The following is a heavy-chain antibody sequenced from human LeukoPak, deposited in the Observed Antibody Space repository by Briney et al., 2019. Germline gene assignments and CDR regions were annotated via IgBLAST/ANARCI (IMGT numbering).Heavy chain of an antibody. D-gene: IGHD6-13*01. CDR3: ARLRSIGASGHDASDF. V-gene: IGHV1-18*01. CDR1: GYTFISFG. CDR2: ISTFNGIT. J-gene: IGHJ3*01. Sequence: GASVKVSCKTSGYTFISFGISWVRQAPGQRLEWMGWISTFNGITRSAERLQGRVTMTTDTSTSTAYMELRSLTSDDTAVYYCARLRSIGASGHDASDFWGQGTMVTVSS.